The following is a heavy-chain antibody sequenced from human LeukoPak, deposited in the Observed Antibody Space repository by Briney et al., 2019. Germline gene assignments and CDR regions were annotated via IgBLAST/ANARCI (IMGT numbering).Heavy chain of an antibody. D-gene: IGHD6-13*01. V-gene: IGHV3-11*06. Sequence: GGSLRLSCAASGFTFSDYYMSRIRQAPGKGLEWVSYISSSSSYTNYADAVKGRFTISRDNAKNSLYLQMNSLRAEDTAVYYCARDGGAAAGTFEYYFDYWGQGTLVTVSS. J-gene: IGHJ4*02. CDR2: ISSSSSYT. CDR1: GFTFSDYY. CDR3: ARDGGAAAGTFEYYFDY.